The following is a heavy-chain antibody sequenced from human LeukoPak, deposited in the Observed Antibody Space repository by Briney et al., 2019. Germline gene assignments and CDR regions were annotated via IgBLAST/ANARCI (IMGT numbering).Heavy chain of an antibody. CDR2: ISGSGGST. Sequence: PGGSLRLSCAASGFTFSSYAMSWVRQAPGKGLEWVSAISGSGGSTYYADSVKGRFTISRDNSKNTLYLQMNSLRAEDTAVYYCAKGVQPWRRFDPSAYSAWFDPWGQGTLVTVSS. J-gene: IGHJ5*02. CDR3: AKGVQPWRRFDPSAYSAWFDP. V-gene: IGHV3-23*01. D-gene: IGHD3-16*01. CDR1: GFTFSSYA.